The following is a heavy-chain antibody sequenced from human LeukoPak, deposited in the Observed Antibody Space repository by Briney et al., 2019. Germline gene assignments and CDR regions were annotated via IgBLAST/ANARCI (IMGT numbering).Heavy chain of an antibody. D-gene: IGHD3-10*01. CDR2: INPNSGGT. Sequence: GASVKVSCKASGYTFTGYYMHWVRQAPGQGLEWMGWINPNSGGTNYAQKFQGRVTMTRDTSISTAYMELSRLRSDDTAVYYCASVYGSGSYYNLGSRYYFDYWGQGTLVTVSS. CDR3: ASVYGSGSYYNLGSRYYFDY. V-gene: IGHV1-2*02. CDR1: GYTFTGYY. J-gene: IGHJ4*02.